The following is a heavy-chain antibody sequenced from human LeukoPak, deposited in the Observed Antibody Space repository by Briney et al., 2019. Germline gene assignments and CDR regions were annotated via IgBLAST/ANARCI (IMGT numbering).Heavy chain of an antibody. CDR1: GGSIRNDNYF. CDR2: IHYSGEA. D-gene: IGHD2-15*01. Sequence: SQTLSLTCNVSGGSIRNDNYFWSWIRQPPGKGLEWIAYIHYSGEAYYNPSLKSRVTMSVDTSKNQFSLKMRSVTATDTALYYCASEVMVACGSDGFDIWGRGTMVTVSS. J-gene: IGHJ3*02. CDR3: ASEVMVACGSDGFDI. V-gene: IGHV4-30-4*01.